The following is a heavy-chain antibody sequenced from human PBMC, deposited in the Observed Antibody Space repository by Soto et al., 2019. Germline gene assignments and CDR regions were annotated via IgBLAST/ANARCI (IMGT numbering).Heavy chain of an antibody. CDR2: INHSGST. V-gene: IGHV4-34*01. J-gene: IGHJ4*02. CDR3: ASTYYVDY. CDR1: GGSFSGYY. Sequence: SETLSLTCAVYGGSFSGYYWSWIRQPPGKGLEWIGEINHSGSTNYNPSLKSRVTISVDTSKNQFSLKLSSVTAADTAVYYCASTYYVDYWGQGTLVTVSS. D-gene: IGHD1-1*01.